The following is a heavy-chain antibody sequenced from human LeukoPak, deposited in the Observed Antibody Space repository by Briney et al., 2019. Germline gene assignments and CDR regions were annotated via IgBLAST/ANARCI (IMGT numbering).Heavy chain of an antibody. D-gene: IGHD4-17*01. V-gene: IGHV3-74*01. J-gene: IGHJ4*02. CDR2: ISSDGTST. CDR3: ARVHYGDYVDY. Sequence: GGSLRLSCAPSGFTFSSYWMHWVRQAPGKGLVWVSRISSDGTSTSYADSVKGRFTISRDNAKNTLYLQMNRLRAEDTAVYYCARVHYGDYVDYWGQGTLVTASS. CDR1: GFTFSSYW.